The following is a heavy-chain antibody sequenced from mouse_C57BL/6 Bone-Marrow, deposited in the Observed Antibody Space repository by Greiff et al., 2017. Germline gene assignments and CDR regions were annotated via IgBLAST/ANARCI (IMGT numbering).Heavy chain of an antibody. CDR2: IWGVGST. CDR1: GFSLTSYG. V-gene: IGHV2-6*01. J-gene: IGHJ3*01. Sequence: VQLQESGPGLVAPSQSLSITCTVSGFSLTSYGVDWVRQSPGKGLELLGVIWGVGSTNYNSALKSRLSISKDNSKSQVFLKMNSLQTDDTAMYYCDTIQRKFDYWGQGTLVTVSA. CDR3: DTIQRKFDY.